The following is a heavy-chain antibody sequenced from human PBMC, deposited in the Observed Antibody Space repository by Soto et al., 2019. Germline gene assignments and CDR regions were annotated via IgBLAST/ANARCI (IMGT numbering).Heavy chain of an antibody. CDR3: ARHGSY. CDR2: VYFSGTT. Sequence: KPSQTLSVACTVYGVSITTTSYYWGWILQPPGKGLEWIGSVYFSGTTYYNPSLKSRVTISVDTSKNHFSLRLSSVTAADTAIYYCARHGSYWGQGTLVTVSS. CDR1: GVSITTTSYY. J-gene: IGHJ4*02. V-gene: IGHV4-39*01.